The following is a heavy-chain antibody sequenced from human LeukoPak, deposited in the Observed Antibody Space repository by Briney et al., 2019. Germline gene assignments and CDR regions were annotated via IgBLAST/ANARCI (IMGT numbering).Heavy chain of an antibody. CDR2: ISYDGSKK. CDR3: AREYSSSWYFDY. V-gene: IGHV3-30-3*01. J-gene: IGHJ4*02. Sequence: GGSLRLSCAASGFTFSSYAMHGGRRAPGKGWEGVAVISYDGSKKYYADSVKDRFTISRDNSKNTLYLQMNSLRAEDTAVYYCAREYSSSWYFDYWGQGTLVTVSS. CDR1: GFTFSSYA. D-gene: IGHD6-13*01.